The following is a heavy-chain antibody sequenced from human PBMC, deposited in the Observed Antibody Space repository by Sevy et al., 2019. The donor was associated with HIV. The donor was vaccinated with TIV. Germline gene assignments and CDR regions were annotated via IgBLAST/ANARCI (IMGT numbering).Heavy chain of an antibody. CDR2: IKSKVDGGTT. D-gene: IGHD2-8*01. CDR1: GFTFSSYE. CDR3: ATDPIIVLMVTDGMDV. V-gene: IGHV3-15*01. Sequence: GGSLRLSCAASGFTFSSYEMNWVRQAPGKGLEWVGRIKSKVDGGTTDYGAPVKGRFTISRDDSKNTLYLQMNSLKTEDTAVYYCATDPIIVLMVTDGMDVWGQGTTVTVSS. J-gene: IGHJ6*02.